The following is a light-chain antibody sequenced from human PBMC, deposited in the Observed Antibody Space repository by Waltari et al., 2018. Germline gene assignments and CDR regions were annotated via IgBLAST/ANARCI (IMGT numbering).Light chain of an antibody. CDR3: QQYNNWPCT. Sequence: EIVMTQSPATLSVSPGERATLSCRASQSVSSNLAWYQQKPGQAPRLLIYGASTRATGIPARFSGSGSGTEFTLTISSMQSEDFAVYYCQQYNNWPCTFGPGTKVDIK. CDR2: GAS. CDR1: QSVSSN. J-gene: IGKJ3*01. V-gene: IGKV3-15*01.